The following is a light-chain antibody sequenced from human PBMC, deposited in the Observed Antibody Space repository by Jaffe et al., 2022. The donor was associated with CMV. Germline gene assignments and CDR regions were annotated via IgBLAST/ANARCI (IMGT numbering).Light chain of an antibody. V-gene: IGKV1-5*03. CDR2: SAS. J-gene: IGKJ4*01. Sequence: DIQMTQSPSTLSASVGDRVTITCRASQSISSWLAWYLQRPGGAPKLLIYSASTLQTGVPSRFSGSGSGTEFTLTISSLQPDDFATYYCQQYNSYPLTFGGGTKVEIK. CDR3: QQYNSYPLT. CDR1: QSISSW.